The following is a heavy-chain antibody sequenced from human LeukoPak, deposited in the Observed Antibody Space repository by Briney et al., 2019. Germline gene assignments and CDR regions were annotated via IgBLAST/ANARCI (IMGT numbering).Heavy chain of an antibody. J-gene: IGHJ6*03. CDR1: GFTFSSYA. V-gene: IGHV3-23*01. Sequence: GGSLRLSCAASGFTFSSYAMSWVRQAPGKGLEWVSAISGSGGSTYYADSVKGRFTISRDNSKNTLYLQMNSLRAEGTAVYYCAKAAARSYYYYYYMDVWGKGTTVTVSS. D-gene: IGHD6-6*01. CDR2: ISGSGGST. CDR3: AKAAARSYYYYYYMDV.